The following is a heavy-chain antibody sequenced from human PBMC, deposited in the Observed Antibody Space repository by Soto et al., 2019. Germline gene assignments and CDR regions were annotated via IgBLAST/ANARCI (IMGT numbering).Heavy chain of an antibody. CDR3: ARGGVPADYYYDYYGMDV. J-gene: IGHJ6*02. CDR1: GGSFSGYY. D-gene: IGHD2-2*01. V-gene: IGHV4-34*01. CDR2: INHSGST. Sequence: SETLSLTCAVYGGSFSGYYWSWIRQPPGKGLEWIGEINHSGSTNYNPSLKSRVTISVDTSKNQFSLKLSSVTAADTAVYYCARGGVPADYYYDYYGMDVWGQGTTVTVYS.